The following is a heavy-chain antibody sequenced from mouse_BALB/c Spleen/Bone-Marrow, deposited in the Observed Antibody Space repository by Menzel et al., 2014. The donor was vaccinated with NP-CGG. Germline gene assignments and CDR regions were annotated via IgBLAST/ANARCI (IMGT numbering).Heavy chain of an antibody. CDR3: ARAGRGRYFDV. V-gene: IGHV14-3*02. CDR2: IDPANGNT. J-gene: IGHJ1*01. D-gene: IGHD4-1*01. CDR1: GFNIKDTY. Sequence: EVKLQESGAELVKPGASVKLPCTASGFNIKDTYMHWVKRRPEQGLEWIGRIDPANGNTNYDPKFQGKATITADTSSNTAYLQLSSLTSEDTAVYYCARAGRGRYFDVWGAGTTVTVSS.